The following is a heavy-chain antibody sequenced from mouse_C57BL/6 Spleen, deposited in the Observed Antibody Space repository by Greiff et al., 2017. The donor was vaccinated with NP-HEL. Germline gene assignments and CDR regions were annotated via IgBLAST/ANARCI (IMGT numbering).Heavy chain of an antibody. CDR1: GYTFTSYG. J-gene: IGHJ4*01. CDR2: IYPRSGNT. Sequence: QVQLQQSGAELARPGASVKLSCKASGYTFTSYGISWVKQRTGQGLEWVGEIYPRSGNTYYNEKLQGKATLTADKSSSTAYMELRSLTSEDSAVYFCARGGGISYNYAMDYWGQGTSVTVSS. D-gene: IGHD1-1*01. CDR3: ARGGGISYNYAMDY. V-gene: IGHV1-81*01.